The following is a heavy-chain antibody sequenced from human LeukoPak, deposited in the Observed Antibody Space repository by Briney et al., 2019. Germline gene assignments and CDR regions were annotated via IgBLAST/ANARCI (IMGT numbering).Heavy chain of an antibody. V-gene: IGHV3-9*01. Sequence: GGSLRLSCVASGFRFDDYVMHWVRQVPGKGPEWVSRIGWDGVNRGYADSVKGRFTISRDNAESSLYLQMNSLRVEDTALYYCARGIVDAFDVWGQGTMVTVSP. J-gene: IGHJ3*01. CDR2: IGWDGVNR. CDR3: ARGIVDAFDV. CDR1: GFRFDDYV. D-gene: IGHD3-16*01.